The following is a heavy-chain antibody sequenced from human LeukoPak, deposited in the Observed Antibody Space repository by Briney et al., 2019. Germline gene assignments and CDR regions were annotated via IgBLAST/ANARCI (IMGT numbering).Heavy chain of an antibody. D-gene: IGHD5-24*01. Sequence: QPGRSLRLSCAASGFTFSRYSMHWVRQAPGKGLQWVAVISYDGRNKYYVDSVKGRFTISRDNSKNTLHLEMNSLRPEDTAMYYCARDPDGYNFFDSWGQGTLVTVSS. J-gene: IGHJ4*02. V-gene: IGHV3-30*04. CDR1: GFTFSRYS. CDR3: ARDPDGYNFFDS. CDR2: ISYDGRNK.